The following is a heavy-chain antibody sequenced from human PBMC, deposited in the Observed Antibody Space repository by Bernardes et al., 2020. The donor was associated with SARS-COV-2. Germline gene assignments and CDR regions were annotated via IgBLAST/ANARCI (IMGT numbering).Heavy chain of an antibody. CDR3: ARRIRGSGNSYNVFDY. J-gene: IGHJ4*02. V-gene: IGHV5-51*01. D-gene: IGHD3-10*01. CDR2: IYPGDSET. CDR1: GYTFTRHW. Sequence: GASLKSSCQGSGYTFTRHWIAWVRPMPGKGLEWMGIIYPGDSETRYSPSFQGQVSISADKSISTVYLQWSSLKASDTAVYYCARRIRGSGNSYNVFDYWGQGTLVTVSS.